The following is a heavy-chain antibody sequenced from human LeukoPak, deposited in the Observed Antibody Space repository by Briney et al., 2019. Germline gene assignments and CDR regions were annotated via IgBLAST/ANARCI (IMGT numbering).Heavy chain of an antibody. J-gene: IGHJ4*02. Sequence: GGSLRLSCAASGFTFSSYAMHWVRQAPGKGLEWVAVISYDGSNKYYADSVKGRFTISRDNSKNTLYLQMNSLRPEDTAVYYCARGGIVVVTPYFDYWGQGTLVTVS. CDR1: GFTFSSYA. CDR3: ARGGIVVVTPYFDY. V-gene: IGHV3-30*04. D-gene: IGHD2-21*02. CDR2: ISYDGSNK.